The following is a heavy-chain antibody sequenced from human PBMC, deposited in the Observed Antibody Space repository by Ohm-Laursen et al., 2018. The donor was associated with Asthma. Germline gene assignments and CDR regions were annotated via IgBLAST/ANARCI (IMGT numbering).Heavy chain of an antibody. D-gene: IGHD1-26*01. CDR2: ISASGVTT. Sequence: SLRLSCAASGFTFSSYAMSWVRQAPGKGLEWVSAISASGVTTYYADSVKGRFTISRDDSKNMLYLQMTSLRADDTAVYYCAKDDIVGFGTVTTYYWGQGTLVTVSS. J-gene: IGHJ4*02. CDR1: GFTFSSYA. V-gene: IGHV3-23*01. CDR3: AKDDIVGFGTVTTYY.